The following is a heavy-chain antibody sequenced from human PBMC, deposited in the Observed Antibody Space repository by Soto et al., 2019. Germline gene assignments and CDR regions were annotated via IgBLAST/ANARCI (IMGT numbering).Heavy chain of an antibody. V-gene: IGHV1-3*01. CDR1: GYTFISYA. CDR3: ARELQGPYYFDY. J-gene: IGHJ4*02. D-gene: IGHD2-15*01. Sequence: ASVKVSCKASGYTFISYAIHWVRQAPGQRLEWMGWINAGNGNTKYSQKFQSRVTITRDTSASTAYMELTSLRSEDTAVYYCARELQGPYYFDYWGQGTLVTVSS. CDR2: INAGNGNT.